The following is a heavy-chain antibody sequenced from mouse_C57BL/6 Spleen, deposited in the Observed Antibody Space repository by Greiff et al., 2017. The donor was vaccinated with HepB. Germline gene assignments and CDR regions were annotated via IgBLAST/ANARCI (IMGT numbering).Heavy chain of an antibody. CDR3: ARKADGYWFAY. D-gene: IGHD2-3*01. V-gene: IGHV8-12*01. CDR1: GFSLSTSGMG. Sequence: QVTLKESGPGILQSSQSLSLSCSFSGFSLSTSGMGLSWIRQPSGKGLEWLAHIYWDDDKCYNPYLKSRLISSKDTSRNQVFLKITRVDTADTATYYGARKADGYWFAYWGQGTLVTVSA. J-gene: IGHJ3*01. CDR2: IYWDDDK.